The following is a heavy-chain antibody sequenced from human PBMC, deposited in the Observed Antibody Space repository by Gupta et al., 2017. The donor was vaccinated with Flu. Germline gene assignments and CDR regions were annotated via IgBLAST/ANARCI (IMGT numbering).Heavy chain of an antibody. V-gene: IGHV3-30*18. Sequence: FNKYGMHWVRQAPGKGLEWVAVISHDGFNKFYVDSMKGQFTISRDNSKSTLYLQMNSLRDEDTAVYYCVKDRGLSGYDGLGNWGQGTPVTVSS. D-gene: IGHD5-12*01. CDR1: FNKYG. J-gene: IGHJ4*02. CDR3: VKDRGLSGYDGLGN. CDR2: ISHDGFNK.